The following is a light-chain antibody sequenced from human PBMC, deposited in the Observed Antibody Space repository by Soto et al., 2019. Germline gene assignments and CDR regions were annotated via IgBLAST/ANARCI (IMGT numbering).Light chain of an antibody. V-gene: IGKV1-27*01. Sequence: DIQMTQSPSSLSASVGDRVTITCRASQGISNYLAWYQQKQGKVPKLLLYDASTLQLGIPSRFSGSGSGTDFTLTISSLQPEDVATYYCQKHNSAPFTFGPGTKVDIK. CDR1: QGISNY. CDR3: QKHNSAPFT. CDR2: DAS. J-gene: IGKJ3*01.